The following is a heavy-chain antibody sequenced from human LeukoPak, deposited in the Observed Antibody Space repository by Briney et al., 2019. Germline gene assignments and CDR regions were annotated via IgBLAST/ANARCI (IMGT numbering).Heavy chain of an antibody. V-gene: IGHV3-7*01. J-gene: IGHJ4*02. CDR3: ARSNIAAAGYDY. CDR1: GFTFNNYW. CDR2: INPDGTEK. Sequence: GGSLRLSCVASGFTFNNYWMSWVRQAPGKGLEWVANINPDGTEKRYVDSVKGRFTISRDNAKNSLYVQMNSLRAGDTAVYYCARSNIAAAGYDYWGQGTLVTVSS. D-gene: IGHD6-13*01.